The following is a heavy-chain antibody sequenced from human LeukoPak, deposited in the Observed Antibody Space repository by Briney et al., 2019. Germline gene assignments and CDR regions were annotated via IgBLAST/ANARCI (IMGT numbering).Heavy chain of an antibody. CDR2: ISLNSGGT. Sequence: ASVKVSCKASGYTFTAYYIHWVRQAPGQGLEWMGWISLNSGGTNYAQKFQGRVTMTRDTSISTAYMELSSLRSDDTAVYYCAIQPWGSGNNWYFDLWGRGTLVTVSS. CDR1: GYTFTAYY. J-gene: IGHJ2*01. V-gene: IGHV1-2*02. CDR3: AIQPWGSGNNWYFDL. D-gene: IGHD7-27*01.